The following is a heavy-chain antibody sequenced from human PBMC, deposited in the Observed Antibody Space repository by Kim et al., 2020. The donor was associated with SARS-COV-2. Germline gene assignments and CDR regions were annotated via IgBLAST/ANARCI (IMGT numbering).Heavy chain of an antibody. CDR1: GFTFGDYS. D-gene: IGHD1-26*01. J-gene: IGHJ4*02. Sequence: GGSLRLSCAASGFTFGDYSMHWVRQGPGKGLEWVSAISWNSASIIYVDSVKGRFTISRDNAKNSLYLQMNSLRPEDTALYYCARGLSGRYDCWGQGTLVT. V-gene: IGHV3-9*01. CDR2: ISWNSASI. CDR3: ARGLSGRYDC.